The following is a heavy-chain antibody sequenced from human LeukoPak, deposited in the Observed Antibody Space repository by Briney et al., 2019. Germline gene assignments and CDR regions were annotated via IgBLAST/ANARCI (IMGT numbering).Heavy chain of an antibody. Sequence: SETLSLNCAVYGGSFRGYYWSWIRQPPGKGLEWIGEINHSGSTNYNPSLKSRVTISVDTSKNQFSLKLSSVTAADTAVYYWARGRRIMIFGVVIDRRNWFDPWGQGTLVTVSS. D-gene: IGHD3-3*01. CDR1: GGSFRGYY. CDR3: ARGRRIMIFGVVIDRRNWFDP. CDR2: INHSGST. V-gene: IGHV4-34*01. J-gene: IGHJ5*01.